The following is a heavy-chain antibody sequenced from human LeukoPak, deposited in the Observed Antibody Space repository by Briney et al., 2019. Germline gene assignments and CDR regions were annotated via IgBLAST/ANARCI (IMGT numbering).Heavy chain of an antibody. CDR2: ISGSGSIT. D-gene: IGHD6-19*01. J-gene: IGHJ4*02. CDR3: AKGGWLEY. Sequence: GGTLRLSCAASGFTFTSYDMSWVRQAPGKGLEWVSVISGSGSITNYADSVKGRFTISRDNSKNTLYLQLNSLRAEDTAVYYCAKGGWLEYWGQGTLVTVSS. CDR1: GFTFTSYD. V-gene: IGHV3-23*01.